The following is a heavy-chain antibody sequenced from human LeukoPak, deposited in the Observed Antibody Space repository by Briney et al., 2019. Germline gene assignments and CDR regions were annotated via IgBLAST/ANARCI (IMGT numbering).Heavy chain of an antibody. D-gene: IGHD3-3*01. CDR3: ARDPLPSRFTASSPNDY. V-gene: IGHV4-39*07. CDR2: IFYSGRT. J-gene: IGHJ4*02. Sequence: KPSETLSLTCTVSGASVSSSAYYWGWIRQPPGEGLEWIGEIFYSGRTYYNPSLKGRVTISVDPSKNQFSLKLTSVTAADTAVYYCARDPLPSRFTASSPNDYWGQGTLVTVSS. CDR1: GASVSSSAYY.